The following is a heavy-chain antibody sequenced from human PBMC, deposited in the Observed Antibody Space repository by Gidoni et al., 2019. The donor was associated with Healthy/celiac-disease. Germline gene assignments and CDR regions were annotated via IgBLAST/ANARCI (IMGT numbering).Heavy chain of an antibody. J-gene: IGHJ4*02. D-gene: IGHD5-12*01. V-gene: IGHV3-21*01. Sequence: EVQLVESGGGLVKPGGSLSLSCAASGFTFSRYSMNWVRQAPGKGLEWVSSISSSSSYIYYADSVKGRFTISRDNAKNSLYLQMNSLRAEDTAVYYCARVSREDGYNSWDYWGQGTLVTVSS. CDR3: ARVSREDGYNSWDY. CDR1: GFTFSRYS. CDR2: ISSSSSYI.